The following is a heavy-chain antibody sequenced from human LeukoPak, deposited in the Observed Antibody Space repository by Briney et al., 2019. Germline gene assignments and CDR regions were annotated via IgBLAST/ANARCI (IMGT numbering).Heavy chain of an antibody. CDR3: ARGVDTEALDY. CDR2: IHYSGST. CDR1: GGSISSYY. J-gene: IGHJ4*01. Sequence: KPSETLSLTCTVSGGSISSYYWSWIRQPPGKGLEWIGYIHYSGSTKYNPSLKSRVTISVDTSKNQFSLKLRSVTAADTAVYYCARGVDTEALDYWGQEPWSPSPQ. V-gene: IGHV4-59*01. D-gene: IGHD5-18*01.